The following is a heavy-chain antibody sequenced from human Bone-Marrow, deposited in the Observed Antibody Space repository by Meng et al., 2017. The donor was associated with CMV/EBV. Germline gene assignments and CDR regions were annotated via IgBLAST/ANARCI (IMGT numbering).Heavy chain of an antibody. CDR3: ASGVAESLGWEMGY. CDR1: GFTLSKYW. CDR2: INSAGLST. V-gene: IGHV3-74*02. Sequence: QGVASGGGIVHHRGPLRLSWSTSGFTLSKYWMPWVLQSPGKGLLWVSRINSAGLSTSYADSVKVRFSISRDNAKNTLFLQMNSLRVDDTGVYYCASGVAESLGWEMGYWGQGILVTVSS. D-gene: IGHD1-14*01. J-gene: IGHJ4*02.